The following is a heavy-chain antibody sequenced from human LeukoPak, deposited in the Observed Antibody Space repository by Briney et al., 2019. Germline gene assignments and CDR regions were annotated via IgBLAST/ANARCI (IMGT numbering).Heavy chain of an antibody. CDR3: ASRGYTDYDFWSGNWFDP. Sequence: PGGSLRLSWAASGFTFSSYSMNWVRQAPGKGLEWVSYISSSSSTIYYADSVKGRFTISRDNAKNSLYLQMNSLRAEDTAVYYCASRGYTDYDFWSGNWFDPWGQGTLVTVSS. CDR2: ISSSSSTI. D-gene: IGHD3-3*01. CDR1: GFTFSSYS. V-gene: IGHV3-48*01. J-gene: IGHJ5*02.